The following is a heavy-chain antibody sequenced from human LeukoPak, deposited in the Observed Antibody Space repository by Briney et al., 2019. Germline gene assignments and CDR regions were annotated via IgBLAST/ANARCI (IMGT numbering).Heavy chain of an antibody. CDR3: ARDRTGYWYFDL. J-gene: IGHJ2*01. CDR1: GGSISSSSYY. CDR2: IYYSGST. V-gene: IGHV4-39*07. Sequence: SETLSLTCTVSGGSISSSSYYWGWIRQPPGKGLEWIGSIYYSGSTYYNPSLKSRVTISVDTSKNQFSLKLSSVTAADTAVYYCARDRTGYWYFDLWGRGTLVTVSS. D-gene: IGHD3/OR15-3a*01.